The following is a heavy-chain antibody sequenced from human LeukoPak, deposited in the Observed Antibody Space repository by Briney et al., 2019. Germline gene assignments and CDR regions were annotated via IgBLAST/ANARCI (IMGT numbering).Heavy chain of an antibody. V-gene: IGHV4-59*01. J-gene: IGHJ6*04. Sequence: SETLSLTCTVSGGSISSYYWSWIRQPPGKGLEWIGYIYYSGSTNYNPSLKSRVTISVDTSKNQFSLKLSSVTAADTAVYYCARKYSSSVDVWGKGTTVTVSS. CDR3: ARKYSSSVDV. CDR2: IYYSGST. D-gene: IGHD6-6*01. CDR1: GGSISSYY.